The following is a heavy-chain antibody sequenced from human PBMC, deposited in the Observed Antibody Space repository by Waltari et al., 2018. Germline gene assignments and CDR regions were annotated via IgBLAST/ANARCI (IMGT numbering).Heavy chain of an antibody. V-gene: IGHV3-23*01. J-gene: IGHJ4*02. D-gene: IGHD5-12*01. CDR3: AKEEGGPIVALGTSIVDY. Sequence: EVQLLESGGGLVQPGGSLRLSCAASGFTFSSYAMIWVRQAPGKGLAWVSAISGSGGSTYYADSVKGRFTISRDNSKNTLYLQMNSLRAEDTAVYYCAKEEGGPIVALGTSIVDYWGQGTLVTVSS. CDR1: GFTFSSYA. CDR2: ISGSGGST.